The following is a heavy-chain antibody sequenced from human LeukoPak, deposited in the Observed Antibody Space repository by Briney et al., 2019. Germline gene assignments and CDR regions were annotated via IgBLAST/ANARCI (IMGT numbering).Heavy chain of an antibody. CDR1: GFTFEEYA. CDR3: SKGRYLNFYDGAFHI. D-gene: IGHD3-22*01. Sequence: GGSLRLSCVVSGFTFEEYAMDWVRQVPGKGLEWVSSISWNSGNKAYADSVKGRFTISRDNAKKSLYLQMTGLRPEDTALYFCSKGRYLNFYDGAFHIWGQGTMVTVSS. V-gene: IGHV3-9*01. CDR2: ISWNSGNK. J-gene: IGHJ3*02.